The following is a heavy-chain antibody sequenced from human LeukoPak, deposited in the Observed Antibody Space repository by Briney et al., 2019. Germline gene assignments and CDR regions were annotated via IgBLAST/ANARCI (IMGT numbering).Heavy chain of an antibody. D-gene: IGHD2-21*01. CDR3: ARRISVTGREFDY. CDR1: GYAFTTYW. Sequence: GQSLHISSPGSGYAFTTYWIAWARPMPGKGLGWMAIIYAGNSDTRYSPSFQGPVTISADKSISTAYLQWSSLKASDTAMYYCARRISVTGREFDYGGQGTLVTVSS. J-gene: IGHJ4*02. CDR2: IYAGNSDT. V-gene: IGHV5-51*01.